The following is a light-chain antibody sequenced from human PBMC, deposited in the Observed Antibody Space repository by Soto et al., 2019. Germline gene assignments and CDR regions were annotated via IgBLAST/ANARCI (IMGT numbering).Light chain of an antibody. CDR1: SRDVGGSNY. CDR3: SSYTSSNTLEV. V-gene: IGLV2-14*01. CDR2: EVS. J-gene: IGLJ1*01. Sequence: ALIQPASVSGSPGQSITISCTGTSRDVGGSNYVSWYQHHPHRAPKLLIYEVSYRPSGVSSRFSGSKSGNTASLTISGLQAEDEADYYCSSYTSSNTLEVFGVGTKVTVL.